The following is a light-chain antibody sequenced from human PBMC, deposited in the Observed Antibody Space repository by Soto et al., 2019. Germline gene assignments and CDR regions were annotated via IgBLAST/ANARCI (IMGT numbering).Light chain of an antibody. CDR1: SSNIGDNY. Sequence: QSVLTQPPSVSAAPGQQVTISCSGSSSNIGDNYVSWYQHLPGTAPKLVVYDNDRRPSGIPGRFSGSKSGTSATLVITGLQTGDEADYYCGTWDDRLDGNYVFGLGPRSPS. V-gene: IGLV1-51*01. CDR3: GTWDDRLDGNYV. J-gene: IGLJ1*01. CDR2: DND.